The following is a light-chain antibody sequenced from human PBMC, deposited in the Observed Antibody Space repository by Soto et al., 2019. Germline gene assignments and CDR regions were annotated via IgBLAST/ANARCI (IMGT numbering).Light chain of an antibody. J-gene: IGLJ1*01. CDR3: SSHSGSSAYYV. V-gene: IGLV2-14*01. CDR2: EVN. CDR1: SSDIGYYDY. Sequence: QSVLTQPASVSGSPGQSITISCTGTSSDIGYYDYVSWYQHHSGKAPKLIIYEVNNRPSGVSNRFSGSKSVNTASLTISGLQAEDEADYYCSSHSGSSAYYVFGTGTKLTVL.